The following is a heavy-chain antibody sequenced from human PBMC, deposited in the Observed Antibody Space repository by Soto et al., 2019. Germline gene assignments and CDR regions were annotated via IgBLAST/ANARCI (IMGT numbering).Heavy chain of an antibody. Sequence: GGSLRLSCAASGFTFSDYYMSWIRQAPGKGLEWLSNISSSGNTIYYADSVKGRFTISRDNAKNSLYLQMNSLRAEDTAVYYCARDNYYDSSGYYPGYGMDVWGQGTTVTVSS. J-gene: IGHJ6*02. CDR2: ISSSGNTI. D-gene: IGHD3-22*01. V-gene: IGHV3-11*04. CDR3: ARDNYYDSSGYYPGYGMDV. CDR1: GFTFSDYY.